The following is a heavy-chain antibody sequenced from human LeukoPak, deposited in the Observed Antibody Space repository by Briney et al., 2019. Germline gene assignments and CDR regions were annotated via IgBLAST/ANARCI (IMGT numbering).Heavy chain of an antibody. Sequence: GGSLRLFCAASRFTFNNYGMHWVRQAPGKGLEWVAFIRYDGSNKYYADSVKGRFTISRDNSKNTLYLQMNSLRAEDTAVYYCAKDEGRSDRYGSGSYPPYWGQGTLVTVSS. CDR3: AKDEGRSDRYGSGSYPPY. CDR1: RFTFNNYG. J-gene: IGHJ4*02. D-gene: IGHD3-10*01. CDR2: IRYDGSNK. V-gene: IGHV3-30*02.